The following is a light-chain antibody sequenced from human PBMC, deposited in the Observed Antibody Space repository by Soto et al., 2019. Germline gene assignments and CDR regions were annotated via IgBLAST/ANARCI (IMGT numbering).Light chain of an antibody. CDR1: SSDAGGYYY. J-gene: IGLJ2*01. CDR3: SSYTSSSAPHVV. Sequence: QSSLTQPRSVSGSPGHSVTISCTGTSSDAGGYYYVSWYQHHPGKAPKLIIYEVTNRPSGVSYRFSGSKSGNTASLIISGLQAEDEADYYCSSYTSSSAPHVVFGGGTKVTVL. V-gene: IGLV2-14*01. CDR2: EVT.